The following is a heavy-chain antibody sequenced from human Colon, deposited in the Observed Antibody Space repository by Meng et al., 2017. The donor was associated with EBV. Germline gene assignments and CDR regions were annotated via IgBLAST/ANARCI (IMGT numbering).Heavy chain of an antibody. V-gene: IGHV4-34*01. J-gene: IGHJ4*02. CDR2: INHSGST. D-gene: IGHD3-9*01. CDR3: ARAYRDDYDVLTEYPVFDS. Sequence: QVRLQQWGAGLLTPPETLSLPCAVHGGSFRGYYGTWIRQAPGRGLEWIGEINHSGSTNYNPSLKSRVALSVDTSKNQVPLKLTSVTAADTSVYYCARAYRDDYDVLTEYPVFDSWGQGTLVTVGS. CDR1: GGSFRGYY.